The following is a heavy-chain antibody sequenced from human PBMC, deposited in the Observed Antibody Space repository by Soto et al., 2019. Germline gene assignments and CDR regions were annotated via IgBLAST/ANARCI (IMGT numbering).Heavy chain of an antibody. Sequence: GGSLRLSCAASGFTFSSYAMHWVRQAPGKGLEWVADISYDGSNKYYADSVKGRFTISRDNSKNTLYLQMNSLRAEDTAVYYCARVQDIVVVVAATPGWFDPWGQGTLVTVSS. CDR3: ARVQDIVVVVAATPGWFDP. D-gene: IGHD2-15*01. CDR2: ISYDGSNK. J-gene: IGHJ5*02. CDR1: GFTFSSYA. V-gene: IGHV3-30-3*01.